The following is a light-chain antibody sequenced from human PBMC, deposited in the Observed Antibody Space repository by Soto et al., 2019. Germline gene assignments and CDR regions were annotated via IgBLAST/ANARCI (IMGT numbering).Light chain of an antibody. CDR1: QGISSY. J-gene: IGKJ1*01. V-gene: IGKV1-8*01. CDR3: QQYKSYSRM. CDR2: DAS. Sequence: AIRMPASPSSISAATVYILTITCLASQGISSYLAWYQQKPGKAPKLLIYDASTLESGVPSRFTGRGSGTEFTLTISSLQPEDFATYYCQQYKSYSRMFGKGTKVDIK.